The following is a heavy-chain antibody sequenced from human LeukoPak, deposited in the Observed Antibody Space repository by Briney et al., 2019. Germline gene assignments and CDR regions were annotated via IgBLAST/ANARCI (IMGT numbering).Heavy chain of an antibody. V-gene: IGHV3-53*01. CDR1: GFTVSSNY. Sequence: GGSLRLSCAASGFTVSSNYMSWVRQAPGKGLEWVSVIYSGGSTYYADSVKGRSTISRDNSKNTLYLQMNSLRAEDTAVYYCARAGHSYGYELDYWGQGTLVTVSS. CDR2: IYSGGST. D-gene: IGHD5-18*01. CDR3: ARAGHSYGYELDY. J-gene: IGHJ4*02.